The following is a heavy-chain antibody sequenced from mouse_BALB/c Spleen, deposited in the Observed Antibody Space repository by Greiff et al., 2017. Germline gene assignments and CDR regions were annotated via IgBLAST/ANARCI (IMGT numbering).Heavy chain of an antibody. J-gene: IGHJ2*01. Sequence: QVQLQQSAAELARPGASVKMSCKASGYTFTSYTMHWVKQRPGQGLEWIGYINPSSGYTEYNQKFKDKTTLTADKSSSTAYMQLSSLTSEDSAVYYCARYYGYGLDYWGQGTTLTVSS. CDR1: GYTFTSYT. CDR3: ARYYGYGLDY. D-gene: IGHD1-2*01. V-gene: IGHV1-4*02. CDR2: INPSSGYT.